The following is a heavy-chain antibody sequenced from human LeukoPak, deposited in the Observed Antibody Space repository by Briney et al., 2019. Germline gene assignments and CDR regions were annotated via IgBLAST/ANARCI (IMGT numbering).Heavy chain of an antibody. CDR3: ARGGGRYSSSWYVFYRLSGDNWFDP. CDR1: GYTFTSYD. J-gene: IGHJ5*02. Sequence: GASVTVSFKASGYTFTSYDINWVRQATGQGLEWMGWMNPNRGNTSYAQKFQGRVTMTRNTSISTAYMELSSLRSEDTAVYDCARGGGRYSSSWYVFYRLSGDNWFDPWGQGTLVTVSS. D-gene: IGHD6-13*01. V-gene: IGHV1-8*01. CDR2: MNPNRGNT.